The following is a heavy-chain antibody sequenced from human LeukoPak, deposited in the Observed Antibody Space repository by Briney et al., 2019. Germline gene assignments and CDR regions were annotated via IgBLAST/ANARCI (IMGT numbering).Heavy chain of an antibody. Sequence: PGGSLRLSCAASGFTFTRSAMSWVRQAPGKGLEWVSAFSGGGDTYYADSVKRRFTISRDTSKNTLYLQMNSLSAEDTAVYYCAKEGLRYFDFDFWGQGTLVTVSS. CDR1: GFTFTRSA. V-gene: IGHV3-23*01. CDR3: AKEGLRYFDFDF. J-gene: IGHJ4*02. CDR2: FSGGGDT. D-gene: IGHD3-9*01.